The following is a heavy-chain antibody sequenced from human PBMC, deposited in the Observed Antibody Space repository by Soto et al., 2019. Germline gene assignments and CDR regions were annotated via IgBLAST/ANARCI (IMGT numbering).Heavy chain of an antibody. V-gene: IGHV3-33*01. CDR1: GFTFSGYG. D-gene: IGHD3-22*01. CDR3: ARDSYYYDSSGMIDY. J-gene: IGHJ4*02. Sequence: QVQLVESGGGVVQPGRSLRLSCAASGFTFSGYGMHWVRQAPGKGLEWVAVIWYDGSNKYYADSVKGRFTISRDNSKNTLYLQMNSLRAEDTAVYYCARDSYYYDSSGMIDYWGQGTLVTVSS. CDR2: IWYDGSNK.